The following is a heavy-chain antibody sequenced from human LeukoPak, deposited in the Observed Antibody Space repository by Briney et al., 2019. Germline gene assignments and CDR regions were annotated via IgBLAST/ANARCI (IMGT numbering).Heavy chain of an antibody. Sequence: GGSLRLSCAASGFTFSSYGMHWVRQAPGKGLEWVAFIRYDGSNKYYADSVKGRFTISRDNSKNTLYLQMNSLRAEDTAVYYCARTDHYYYYMDVWGKGTTVTVSS. CDR2: IRYDGSNK. CDR1: GFTFSSYG. V-gene: IGHV3-30*02. J-gene: IGHJ6*03. CDR3: ARTDHYYYYMDV. D-gene: IGHD1-1*01.